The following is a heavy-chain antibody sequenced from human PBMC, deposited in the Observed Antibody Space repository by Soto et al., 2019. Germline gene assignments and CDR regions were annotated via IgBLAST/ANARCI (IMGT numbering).Heavy chain of an antibody. CDR1: GFTFSTYA. J-gene: IGHJ1*01. D-gene: IGHD6-19*01. Sequence: QVQLVESGGGVVQPGRSLRLSCAASGFTFSTYALHWVRQAPGKGLEWVAIISYDGSNKYYADSVKGRFTISRDNSKDTLYLQMNSPRPEDTALYYCARGGYSSGWSTEYFQHWGQGTLVTVSS. V-gene: IGHV3-30-3*01. CDR3: ARGGYSSGWSTEYFQH. CDR2: ISYDGSNK.